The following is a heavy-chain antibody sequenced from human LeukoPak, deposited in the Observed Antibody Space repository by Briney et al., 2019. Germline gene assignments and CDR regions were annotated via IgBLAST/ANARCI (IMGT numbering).Heavy chain of an antibody. J-gene: IGHJ4*02. CDR3: ARAGNYYYDSSGPSPFDY. Sequence: ASVTVSCKASGYTFTSYYMHWVRQAPGQGLEWMGIINPSGGSTSYAQKFQGRVTMTRDTSTSTVYMELSSLRSEDTAVYYCARAGNYYYDSSGPSPFDYWGQGTLVTVSS. D-gene: IGHD3-22*01. CDR2: INPSGGST. CDR1: GYTFTSYY. V-gene: IGHV1-46*01.